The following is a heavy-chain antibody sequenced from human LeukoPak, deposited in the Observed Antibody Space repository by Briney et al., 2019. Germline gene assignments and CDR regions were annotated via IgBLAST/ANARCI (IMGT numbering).Heavy chain of an antibody. D-gene: IGHD5-18*01. V-gene: IGHV3-23*01. J-gene: IGHJ4*01. CDR3: GKTTVGYSSGQKPAWPVDY. CDR2: IFGSGGSP. Sequence: GGSLRLSCEASGFTFGSHAMYWVRQAPGKGLEWVAGIFGSGGSPHYADLVKGRFTISRDNSRNTVYLRINSLRAEDTAVYYCGKTTVGYSSGQKPAWPVDYWGHGTLVTVSS. CDR1: GFTFGSHA.